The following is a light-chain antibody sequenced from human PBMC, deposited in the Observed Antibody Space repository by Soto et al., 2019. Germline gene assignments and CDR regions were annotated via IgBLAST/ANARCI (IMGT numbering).Light chain of an antibody. CDR2: DVS. J-gene: IGLJ2*01. CDR1: SSDVGGYNY. Sequence: QSVLTQPASVSGSPGQSITISCTGTSSDVGGYNYVSWYQQHPGKAPKLMIYDVSNRPSGVSNRFSGSKSGNTASLTISGLQAEDEADYYCSSYTSSNVVFGGGTK. CDR3: SSYTSSNVV. V-gene: IGLV2-14*01.